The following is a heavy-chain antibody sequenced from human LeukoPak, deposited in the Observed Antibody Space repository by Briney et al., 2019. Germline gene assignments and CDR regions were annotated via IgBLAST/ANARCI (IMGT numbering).Heavy chain of an antibody. V-gene: IGHV3-7*01. Sequence: GGSLRLSCAASGFTFSSYWTSWVRQAPGKGLEWVANIKQDGSEKYYVDSVKGRFTISRDNAKNSLYLQMNSLRAEDTAVYYCARDPLYWGQGTLVTVSS. CDR2: IKQDGSEK. CDR3: ARDPLY. J-gene: IGHJ4*02. CDR1: GFTFSSYW.